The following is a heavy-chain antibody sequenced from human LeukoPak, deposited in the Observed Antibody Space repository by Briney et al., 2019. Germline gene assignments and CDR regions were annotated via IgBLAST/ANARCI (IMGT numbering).Heavy chain of an antibody. CDR1: GGSISSYY. V-gene: IGHV4-59*01. J-gene: IGHJ4*02. Sequence: PSETLSLTCTVSGGSISSYYWSWIRQPPGKGLEWIGYIYYSGSTNYNPSLKSRVTISVDTSKNQFSLKLSSVTAADTAVYYCVRVGPNSSGYFDFDYWGQGTLVTVSS. D-gene: IGHD3-22*01. CDR2: IYYSGST. CDR3: VRVGPNSSGYFDFDY.